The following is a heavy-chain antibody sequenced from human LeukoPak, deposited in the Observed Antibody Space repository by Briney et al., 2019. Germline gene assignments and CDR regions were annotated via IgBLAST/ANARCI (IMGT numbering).Heavy chain of an antibody. D-gene: IGHD2-2*01. V-gene: IGHV1-18*01. Sequence: GASVKVSCKASGYTFTTYGISWVRQAPGRGLEWMGWVSTYSDSTNYAQKLQGRVTMTTDTSTSTAYMELRRLRSDDTAVYYCARGTRSVVVVPAASLDYWGQGTLVTVSS. CDR2: VSTYSDST. CDR1: GYTFTTYG. CDR3: ARGTRSVVVVPAASLDY. J-gene: IGHJ4*02.